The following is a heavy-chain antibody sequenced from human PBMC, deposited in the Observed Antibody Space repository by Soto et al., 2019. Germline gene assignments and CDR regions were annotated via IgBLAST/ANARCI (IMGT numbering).Heavy chain of an antibody. V-gene: IGHV1-69*13. CDR3: ARVVPNYDFWSGYFRPTYYYYGMDV. Sequence: ASVKVSCKASGGTFSSYAISWGRQPPGQELEWMGGIIPIFGTANYAQKFQGRVTITADESTSTAYMELSSLRSEDTAVYYCARVVPNYDFWSGYFRPTYYYYGMDVWGQGTTVTVSS. J-gene: IGHJ6*02. CDR2: IIPIFGTA. D-gene: IGHD3-3*01. CDR1: GGTFSSYA.